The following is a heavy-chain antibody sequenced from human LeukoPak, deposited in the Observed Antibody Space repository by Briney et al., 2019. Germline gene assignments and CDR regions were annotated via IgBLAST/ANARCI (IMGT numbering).Heavy chain of an antibody. Sequence: GGSLRLSCADSGFTFPKFWMAWVRQAPGKGLEWVANIKEDGSEKYYVDSVKGRFTISKDNAKNSLYLQMNSLRAEDTAMYFCAREGNWTFDYWGQGTLVTVSS. CDR1: GFTFPKFW. CDR3: AREGNWTFDY. J-gene: IGHJ4*02. D-gene: IGHD1-1*01. CDR2: IKEDGSEK. V-gene: IGHV3-7*03.